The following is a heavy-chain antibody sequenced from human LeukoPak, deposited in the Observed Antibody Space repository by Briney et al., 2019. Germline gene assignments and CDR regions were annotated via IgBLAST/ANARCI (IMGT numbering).Heavy chain of an antibody. J-gene: IGHJ2*01. CDR1: GDSISRSGYY. D-gene: IGHD3-22*01. CDR2: IYYTGST. Sequence: SETLSLTCAVSGDSISRSGYYWAWIRLPPGKGLEWIGNIYYTGSTSYNSSLKSRVIMSVDTSKNHFSLNLSSVTAADTAVYYCARVPYYFDLSGPSFDVWGRGAVVTVSS. V-gene: IGHV4-39*02. CDR3: ARVPYYFDLSGPSFDV.